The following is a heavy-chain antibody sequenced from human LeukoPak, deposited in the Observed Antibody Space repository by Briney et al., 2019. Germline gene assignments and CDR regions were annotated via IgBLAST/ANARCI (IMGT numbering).Heavy chain of an antibody. J-gene: IGHJ3*02. Sequence: PGRSLRLSCAASGFTFSSYSMNWVRQAPGKGLEWVSSISSSSSYIYYADSVKGRFTISRDNAKNPLYLQMNSLRAEDTAVYYCAREQYSSSAFDIWGQGTMVTVSS. CDR1: GFTFSSYS. CDR3: AREQYSSSAFDI. D-gene: IGHD6-13*01. CDR2: ISSSSSYI. V-gene: IGHV3-21*01.